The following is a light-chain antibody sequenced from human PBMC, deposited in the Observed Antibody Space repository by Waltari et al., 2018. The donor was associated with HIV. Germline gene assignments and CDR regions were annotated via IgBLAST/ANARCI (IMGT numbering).Light chain of an antibody. Sequence: QSVLKQPPSASGTPGQRVSIACPGSSSKTGSNYVYRYQQLPGTAPKLLIYRNNQRPSGVPYRFAGSQSGTSASLAISGLRSEDETNYYCAAWDDSLSGLVFGGGTKLTVL. CDR1: SSKTGSNY. J-gene: IGLJ3*02. CDR2: RNN. CDR3: AAWDDSLSGLV. V-gene: IGLV1-47*01.